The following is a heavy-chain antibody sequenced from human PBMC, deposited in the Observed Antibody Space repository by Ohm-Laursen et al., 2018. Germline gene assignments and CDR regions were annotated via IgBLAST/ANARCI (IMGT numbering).Heavy chain of an antibody. CDR3: AKDRYSSSWYNWFDP. J-gene: IGHJ5*02. V-gene: IGHV3-23*01. CDR1: GFTFSSYA. D-gene: IGHD6-13*01. Sequence: GSLRLSCAASGFTFSSYAMSWVRQAPGKGLEWVSAISGSGGSTYYADSVKGRFTISRDNSKNTLYLQMNGLRAEDTAVYYCAKDRYSSSWYNWFDPWGQGTLVTVSS. CDR2: ISGSGGST.